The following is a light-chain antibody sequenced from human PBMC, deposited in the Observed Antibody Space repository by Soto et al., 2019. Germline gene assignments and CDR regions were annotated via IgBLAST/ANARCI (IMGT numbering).Light chain of an antibody. V-gene: IGKV3D-20*01. CDR2: DAS. CDR1: QSVSSRF. J-gene: IGKJ5*01. Sequence: PGERASLSCGASQSVSSRFLAWYQQKPGRAPRVLIYDASTRATGVPDRFSGSGSGTDFTLTISRLEPEDFAVYYCQQYGGSPVTFGQGTRLEIK. CDR3: QQYGGSPVT.